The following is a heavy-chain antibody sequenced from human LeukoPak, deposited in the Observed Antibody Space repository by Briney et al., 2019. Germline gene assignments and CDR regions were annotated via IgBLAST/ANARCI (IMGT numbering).Heavy chain of an antibody. J-gene: IGHJ4*02. CDR2: ISAYNGNT. V-gene: IGHV1-18*01. CDR3: ARGPAASSWYSSNY. Sequence: GASVKVSCKASGYTLTSYGISWVRQAPGQGLEWMGWISAYNGNTNYAQKLQGRVTMTTDTSTSTAYMELRSLRSDDTAVYYCARGPAASSWYSSNYWGQGTLVTVSS. CDR1: GYTLTSYG. D-gene: IGHD6-13*01.